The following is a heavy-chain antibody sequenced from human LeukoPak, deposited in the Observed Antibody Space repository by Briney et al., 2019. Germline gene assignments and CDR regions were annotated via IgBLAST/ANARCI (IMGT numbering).Heavy chain of an antibody. CDR3: ARGYSYRPNYYGMDV. D-gene: IGHD5-18*01. J-gene: IGHJ6*02. CDR1: GGTFSSYA. Sequence: ASVKVSCKASGGTFSSYAIIWVRQAPGQGLEWMGRIIPILGIANYAQKFQGRVTITADKSTSTAYMELSSLRSEDTAVYYCARGYSYRPNYYGMDVWGQGTTVTVSS. CDR2: IIPILGIA. V-gene: IGHV1-69*04.